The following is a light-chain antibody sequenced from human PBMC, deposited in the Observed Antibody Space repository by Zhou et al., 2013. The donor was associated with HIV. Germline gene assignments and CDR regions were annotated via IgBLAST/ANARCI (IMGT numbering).Light chain of an antibody. Sequence: DIQMTQSPSSLSASVGDRVTITCRASQGIGYSLAWYQQQPGRVPKLLIYTASILQSGVPSRFSGVGSGTDFTLTISSLQPEDVGTYYCQKCDSAPRTFGRRD. V-gene: IGKV1-27*01. CDR1: QGIGYS. CDR3: QKCDSAPRT. J-gene: IGKJ1*01. CDR2: TAS.